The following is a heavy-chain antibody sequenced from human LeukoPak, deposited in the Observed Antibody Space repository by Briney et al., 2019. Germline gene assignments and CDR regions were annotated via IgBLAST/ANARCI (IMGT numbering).Heavy chain of an antibody. D-gene: IGHD3-9*01. CDR2: IKEDGSGK. CDR1: GFSFSTYW. V-gene: IGHV3-7*01. Sequence: GGSLRLSCEASGFSFSTYWMSWVRQAPGKGLEWVANIKEDGSGKYYVDPVKGRFTISRDNAKNSLYLQMNSLRAEDTAVYYCARVLVGFYYMDVWGKGTTVTVSS. J-gene: IGHJ6*03. CDR3: ARVLVGFYYMDV.